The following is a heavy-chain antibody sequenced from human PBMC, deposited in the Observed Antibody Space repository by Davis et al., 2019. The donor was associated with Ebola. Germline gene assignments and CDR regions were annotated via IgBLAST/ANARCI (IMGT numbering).Heavy chain of an antibody. CDR1: GFTFSNYN. Sequence: GGSLRLSCAVSGFTFSNYNMNWVSQAPGKGLEWVSYISSSGSTIYYADSVKGRFTISRDNAKNSLYLQMNSLRAEDTAVYYCARDTGRPYYDFWSGFDYYYGMDVWGQGTTVTVSS. CDR2: ISSSGSTI. CDR3: ARDTGRPYYDFWSGFDYYYGMDV. D-gene: IGHD3-3*01. V-gene: IGHV3-48*04. J-gene: IGHJ6*02.